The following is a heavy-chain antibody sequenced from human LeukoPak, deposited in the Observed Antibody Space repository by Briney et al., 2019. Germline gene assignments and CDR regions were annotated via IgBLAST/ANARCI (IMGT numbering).Heavy chain of an antibody. Sequence: GGSLRLSCAASGFTFSGYSMNWVRQAPGKGLEWVSSISSSSSYIYYADSVKGRFTISRDNAKNSLYLQMNSLRAEDTAVYYCARVGDFSGYSSSWYYFQHWGQGTLVTVSS. D-gene: IGHD6-13*01. CDR3: ARVGDFSGYSSSWYYFQH. CDR1: GFTFSGYS. V-gene: IGHV3-21*01. CDR2: ISSSSSYI. J-gene: IGHJ1*01.